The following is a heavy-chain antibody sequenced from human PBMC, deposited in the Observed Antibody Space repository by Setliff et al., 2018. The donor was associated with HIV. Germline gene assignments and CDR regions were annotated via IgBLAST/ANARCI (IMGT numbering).Heavy chain of an antibody. CDR3: AKTVVGDSYALPNDGFDI. CDR2: SNQSGSG. D-gene: IGHD3-16*01. Sequence: PSETLSLTCVMDGGSLRDYYWSWIRQSPGKGLEWIGESNQSGSGNYNPSLKSRVTISVDTSRNEFFLNMGSVTAADTAVYYCAKTVVGDSYALPNDGFDIWGQGTMVTVSS. CDR1: GGSLRDYY. J-gene: IGHJ3*02. V-gene: IGHV4-34*01.